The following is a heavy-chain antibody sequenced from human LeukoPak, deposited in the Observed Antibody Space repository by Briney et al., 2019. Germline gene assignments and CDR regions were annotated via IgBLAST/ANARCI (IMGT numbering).Heavy chain of an antibody. CDR1: GGSISSYY. CDR3: ARGPHYAIFGVVKPSGAFDI. V-gene: IGHV4-4*08. Sequence: PSETLSLTCTVSGGSISSYYWSWIRQPPGKGLEWIGRIYTSGSTNYNPSLKSRVTISVDTSKNQFSLKLSSVTAADTAVYYCARGPHYAIFGVVKPSGAFDIWGQGTMVTVSS. D-gene: IGHD3-3*01. CDR2: IYTSGST. J-gene: IGHJ3*02.